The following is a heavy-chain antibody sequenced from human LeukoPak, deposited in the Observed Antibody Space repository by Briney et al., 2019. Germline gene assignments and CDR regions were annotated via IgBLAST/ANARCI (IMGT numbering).Heavy chain of an antibody. Sequence: SQTLSLTCAVSGDSVSSNSVAWHWVRQSPARGLEWLGSTYYRSRWYNDYAVSVKILITINPDTSKNQFSLQLNSVTPEDTAVYYCARDHDYGDYGTYEDYWGQGTLVTVSS. V-gene: IGHV6-1*01. CDR1: GDSVSSNSVA. CDR2: TYYRSRWYN. CDR3: ARDHDYGDYGTYEDY. D-gene: IGHD4-17*01. J-gene: IGHJ4*02.